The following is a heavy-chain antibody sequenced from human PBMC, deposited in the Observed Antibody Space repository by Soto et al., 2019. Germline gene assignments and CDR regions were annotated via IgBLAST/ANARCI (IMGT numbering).Heavy chain of an antibody. CDR3: AKEDQWLADSPGDVFDS. D-gene: IGHD6-19*01. CDR2: INPNSGGT. J-gene: IGHJ3*02. Sequence: VKVSCKASGYTFTGYYMHWVRQAPGQGLEWMGWINPNSGGTNYAQKFQGRVTMTRDTSISTAYMELSRLRSDDTAVYYCAKEDQWLADSPGDVFDSWGEGTMVTV. V-gene: IGHV1-2*02. CDR1: GYTFTGYY.